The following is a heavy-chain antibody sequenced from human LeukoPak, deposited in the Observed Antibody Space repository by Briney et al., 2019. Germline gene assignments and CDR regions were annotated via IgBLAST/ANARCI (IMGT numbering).Heavy chain of an antibody. J-gene: IGHJ1*01. CDR1: GGSIASSSNY. V-gene: IGHV4-39*07. D-gene: IGHD6-6*01. Sequence: SETLSLTCTVSGGSIASSSNYWVWIRQPPGKGLEWIGNIYYSGITYYSPSLTSRVTISVDTSKNQFSLNLASVTAADTAVYYCARHLGLAARPRYFQHWGQGTLVTVSS. CDR2: IYYSGIT. CDR3: ARHLGLAARPRYFQH.